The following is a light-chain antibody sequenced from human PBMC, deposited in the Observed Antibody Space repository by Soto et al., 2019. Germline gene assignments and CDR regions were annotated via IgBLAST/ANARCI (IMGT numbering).Light chain of an antibody. J-gene: IGKJ5*01. CDR1: QSIGCY. Sequence: ELVLTQSPATLSLSPGERATLSCRASQSIGCYLAWYQQKPGQAPWLLISDSSNRATGIPARFSGSGSGTDVTLTINSLEPDDFAVYCFQHHNNWPPSFGQGTRLESK. CDR3: QHHNNWPPS. CDR2: DSS. V-gene: IGKV3-11*01.